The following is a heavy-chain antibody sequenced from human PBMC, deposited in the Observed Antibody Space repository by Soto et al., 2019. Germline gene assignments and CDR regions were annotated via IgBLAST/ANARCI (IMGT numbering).Heavy chain of an antibody. D-gene: IGHD5-12*01. CDR2: IYHNGSP. J-gene: IGHJ5*02. V-gene: IGHV4-4*02. CDR1: GGSISSTNW. CDR3: ARVVDLGRFDP. Sequence: SETLSLTCVVSGGSISSTNWWTWVRQPPGKRLEWIGEIYHNGSPTYNPTHRGRATISVDKSNNQYTLRLRSETAADTAVYYCARVVDLGRFDPWGQGTLVTVS.